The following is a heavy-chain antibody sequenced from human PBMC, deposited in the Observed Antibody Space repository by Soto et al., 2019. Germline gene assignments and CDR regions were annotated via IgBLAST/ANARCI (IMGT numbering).Heavy chain of an antibody. CDR2: IYWDDDK. Sequence: QITLKESGPTLVKPTQTLTLTCTFSGFSLTTRGVGVGWIRQPPGKALECLALIYWDDDKRYSPSLQSRLSITKDTSKNQEVLTMTNVDPVDTATYYCAHIPNYYQYDWFDPWGQGTLVSVSS. CDR3: AHIPNYYQYDWFDP. CDR1: GFSLTTRGVG. V-gene: IGHV2-5*02. D-gene: IGHD3-16*01. J-gene: IGHJ5*02.